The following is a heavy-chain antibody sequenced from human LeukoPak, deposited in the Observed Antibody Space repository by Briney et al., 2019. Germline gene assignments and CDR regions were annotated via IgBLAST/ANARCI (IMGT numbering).Heavy chain of an antibody. CDR2: IYTSGST. V-gene: IGHV4-4*07. CDR1: GGSISSYY. D-gene: IGHD6-13*01. J-gene: IGHJ4*02. Sequence: PSETLSLTCTVSGGSISSYYWSWIRQPAGKGLEWIGRIYTSGSTNYNPSLKSRVTISVDTSKNQFSLKLSSVTAADTAVYYCARAGAGYSSSWYFDYWGQGTLVTVSS. CDR3: ARAGAGYSSSWYFDY.